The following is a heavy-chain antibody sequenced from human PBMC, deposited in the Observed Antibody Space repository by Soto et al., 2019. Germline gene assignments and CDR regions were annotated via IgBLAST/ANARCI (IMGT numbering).Heavy chain of an antibody. V-gene: IGHV5-10-1*01. J-gene: IGHJ6*02. Sequence: GESLKISCKGSGYSFTSYWISWVRQMPGKGLEWMGRIDPSDSYTNYSPSFQGHVTISADKSISTAYLQWSSLKASDTAMYYCARHKSLGVQYYYYYGMDVWGQGTTVTVSS. CDR2: IDPSDSYT. CDR1: GYSFTSYW. CDR3: ARHKSLGVQYYYYYGMDV. D-gene: IGHD3-16*01.